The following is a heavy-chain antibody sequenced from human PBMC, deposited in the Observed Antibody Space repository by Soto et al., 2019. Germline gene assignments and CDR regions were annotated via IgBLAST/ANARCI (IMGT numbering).Heavy chain of an antibody. J-gene: IGHJ6*03. Sequence: GASVKVSCKASGYTFTSYYMHWVRQAPGQGLEWMGIINPSGGSTSYAQKFQGRVTMTRDTSTSTVYMELSSLRSEDTAVYYCARAVTVTTLYYYYYYMDVWGKGTTVTVSS. V-gene: IGHV1-46*03. D-gene: IGHD4-17*01. CDR3: ARAVTVTTLYYYYYYMDV. CDR1: GYTFTSYY. CDR2: INPSGGST.